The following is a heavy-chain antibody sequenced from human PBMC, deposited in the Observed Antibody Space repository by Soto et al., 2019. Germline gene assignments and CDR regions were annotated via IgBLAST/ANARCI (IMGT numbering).Heavy chain of an antibody. V-gene: IGHV3-30*18. D-gene: IGHD3-22*01. CDR1: GFTFSSYG. J-gene: IGHJ4*02. Sequence: QVQLVESGGGVVQPGRSLRLSCAASGFTFSSYGMHWVRQAPGKGLEWVAVISYDGSNKYYADSVKGRFTISRDNSKNTLYLQMNSLRAEDTAVYYCAKAAFYYDSSGYYSASDYWGQGTLVTVSS. CDR3: AKAAFYYDSSGYYSASDY. CDR2: ISYDGSNK.